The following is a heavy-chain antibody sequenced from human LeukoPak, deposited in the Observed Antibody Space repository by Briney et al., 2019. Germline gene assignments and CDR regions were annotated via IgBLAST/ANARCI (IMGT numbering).Heavy chain of an antibody. CDR1: GGSISSGGYY. Sequence: SQTLSLTCTVSGGSISSGGYYWSWIRQHPGKGLEWIGYIYYSGSTYYNPSLKSQVTISVDTSKNQFSLKLSSVTAADTAVYYCARGRVVVVAATSYGMDVWGQGTTVTVSS. CDR3: ARGRVVVVAATSYGMDV. J-gene: IGHJ6*02. V-gene: IGHV4-31*01. D-gene: IGHD2-15*01. CDR2: IYYSGST.